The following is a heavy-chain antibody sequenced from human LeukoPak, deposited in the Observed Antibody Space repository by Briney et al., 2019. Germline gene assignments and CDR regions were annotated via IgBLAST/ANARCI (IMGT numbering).Heavy chain of an antibody. CDR3: VRDRGITKLWFKNAFDI. J-gene: IGHJ3*02. V-gene: IGHV1-18*01. CDR1: GYTFTSYG. CDR2: ISAYNGNT. D-gene: IGHD3-10*01. Sequence: ASVKVSCKASGYTFTSYGISWVRQAPGQGLEWMGWISAYNGNTNYAQKLQGRVTMTTDTSTSTAYMELSSLRSEDTAVYYCVRDRGITKLWFKNAFDIWGQGTKVIVSA.